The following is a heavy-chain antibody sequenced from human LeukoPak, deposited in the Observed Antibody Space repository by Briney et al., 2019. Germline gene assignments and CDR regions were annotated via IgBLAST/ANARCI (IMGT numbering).Heavy chain of an antibody. CDR2: IKSKTDGGTT. Sequence: GGSLRLSCAASGFTFSNAWMSWVRQAPGKGLEWVGRIKSKTDGGTTDYAAPVNGRFTISRDDSKNTLYLQMNSLKTEDTAVYSCTTLRYTAMGQHRYYFDYWGQGTLVTVSS. V-gene: IGHV3-15*01. CDR3: TTLRYTAMGQHRYYFDY. D-gene: IGHD5-18*01. CDR1: GFTFSNAW. J-gene: IGHJ4*02.